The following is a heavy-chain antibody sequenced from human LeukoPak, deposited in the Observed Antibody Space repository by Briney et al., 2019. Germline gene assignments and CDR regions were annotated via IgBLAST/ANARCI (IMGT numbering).Heavy chain of an antibody. CDR1: GFTFSSYA. D-gene: IGHD2-2*01. J-gene: IGHJ4*02. CDR2: ISYDGSNK. CDR3: AKDLAAAMFY. Sequence: PGGSLRLSCAASGFTFSSYAMHWVRQSLGKGLGWVAVISYDGSNKYYADSVKGRFTISRDNSKNTLYLQMNSLRAEDTAVYYCAKDLAAAMFYWGQGTLVTVSS. V-gene: IGHV3-30*18.